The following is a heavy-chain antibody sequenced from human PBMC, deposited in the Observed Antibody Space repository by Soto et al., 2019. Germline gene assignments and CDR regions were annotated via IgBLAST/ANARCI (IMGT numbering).Heavy chain of an antibody. D-gene: IGHD3-3*01. CDR3: ARGGGVGVAGSAAFDM. V-gene: IGHV1-2*02. CDR1: GYPVTAYY. CDR2: INPATGAE. Sequence: QLHLVQSGAVVKKPGASVTVSCSASGYPVTAYYMHWVRQAPGRGLEWMGGINPATGAEKYTQTFQGRVTMARDTSTSTVFMELSGLTSEDTAVFYFARGGGVGVAGSAAFDMWGQGTLVTVSS. J-gene: IGHJ3*02.